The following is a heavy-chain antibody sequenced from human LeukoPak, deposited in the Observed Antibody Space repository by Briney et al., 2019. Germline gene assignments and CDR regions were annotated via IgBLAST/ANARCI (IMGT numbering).Heavy chain of an antibody. Sequence: PGGSPRLSCAASGFTFSSYAMSWVRQAPGKGLEWVSAISGSGGSTYYADSVKGRFTISRDNSKNTLYLQMNSLRAEDTAVYYCAKDPSIVVVPAAIGGGVYFDYWGQGTLVTVSS. CDR1: GFTFSSYA. CDR3: AKDPSIVVVPAAIGGGVYFDY. J-gene: IGHJ4*02. CDR2: ISGSGGST. D-gene: IGHD2-2*01. V-gene: IGHV3-23*01.